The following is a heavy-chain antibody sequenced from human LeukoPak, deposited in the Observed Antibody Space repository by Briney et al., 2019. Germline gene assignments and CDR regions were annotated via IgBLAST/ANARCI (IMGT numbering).Heavy chain of an antibody. CDR1: GGSISSYY. Sequence: SETLSLTCTVSGGSISSYYWSWIRQPPGKGLEWIGSIYYSGSTYYNPSLKSRVTISVDTSKNQFSLKLSSVTAADTAVYYCARLLRITIFGVAPQYPPGFDYWGQGTLVTVSS. D-gene: IGHD3-3*01. J-gene: IGHJ4*02. V-gene: IGHV4-59*05. CDR2: IYYSGST. CDR3: ARLLRITIFGVAPQYPPGFDY.